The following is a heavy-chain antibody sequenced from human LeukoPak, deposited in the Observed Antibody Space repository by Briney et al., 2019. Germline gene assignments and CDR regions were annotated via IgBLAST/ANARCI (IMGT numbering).Heavy chain of an antibody. D-gene: IGHD1-7*01. CDR3: AKDFSGTSPYCFDY. V-gene: IGHV3-23*01. CDR2: ISGSVSYT. Sequence: GGSLRLSCAASGFTFNTYAISWVRQAPGKGLQWVSTISGSVSYTYYADSVKGRLTISRDNSKNTLYLQMNSLRADDTAVYYCAKDFSGTSPYCFDYWGQGTLVTVSS. J-gene: IGHJ4*02. CDR1: GFTFNTYA.